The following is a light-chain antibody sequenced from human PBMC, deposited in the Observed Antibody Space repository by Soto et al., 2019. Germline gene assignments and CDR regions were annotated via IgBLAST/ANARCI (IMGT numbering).Light chain of an antibody. V-gene: IGKV3-20*01. Sequence: EIVLTQSPGTLSLSPGERATLSCRATQSVISRFLAWYQQKPGQAPRLLIYGASSRATGIPDRFSGSGSGTDLTRTISRLEPEDFAVFYCQQYGSSPFTFGQGTKLEIK. CDR1: QSVISRF. CDR2: GAS. CDR3: QQYGSSPFT. J-gene: IGKJ2*01.